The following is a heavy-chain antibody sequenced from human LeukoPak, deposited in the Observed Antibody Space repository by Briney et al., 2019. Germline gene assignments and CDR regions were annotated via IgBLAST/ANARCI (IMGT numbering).Heavy chain of an antibody. CDR1: GFTFSSYW. Sequence: GGSLRLSCEASGFTFSSYWMSWARQAPGKGLEWVANIKTDGSEKYYVDSVKGRFTISRDNAKNSLYLQMNSLRAEDTAVYYCARDYTGYFPWGQGTLVIVSS. CDR3: ARDYTGYFP. D-gene: IGHD3-9*01. CDR2: IKTDGSEK. J-gene: IGHJ5*02. V-gene: IGHV3-7*03.